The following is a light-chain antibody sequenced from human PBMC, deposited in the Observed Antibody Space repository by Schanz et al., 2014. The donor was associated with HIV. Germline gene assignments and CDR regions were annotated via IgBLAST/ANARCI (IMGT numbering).Light chain of an antibody. CDR1: QSVGSM. CDR2: RAS. V-gene: IGKV3-15*01. CDR3: QRYTSVLPFT. J-gene: IGKJ3*01. Sequence: EIVMTQSLATLSVSPGDTVTLSCRASQSVGSMLDWFQQKPGQAPRLVIFRASTRATGFPARFSGSGSGTDFTLTISILQSEDVATYYCQRYTSVLPFTFGPGTKVDIK.